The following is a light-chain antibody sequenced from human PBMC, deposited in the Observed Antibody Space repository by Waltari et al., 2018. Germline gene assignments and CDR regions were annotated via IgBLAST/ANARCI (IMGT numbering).Light chain of an antibody. CDR1: QGISSY. CDR3: QQYYSYPRT. Sequence: IRMTQSPSSFSASTGDRVTITCRASQGISSYLAWYQQKPGKAPKLLIYAASTLQSGVPSRFSGSGSGTDFTLTISCLQSEDFATYYCQQYYSYPRTFGQGTKVEIK. V-gene: IGKV1-8*01. J-gene: IGKJ1*01. CDR2: AAS.